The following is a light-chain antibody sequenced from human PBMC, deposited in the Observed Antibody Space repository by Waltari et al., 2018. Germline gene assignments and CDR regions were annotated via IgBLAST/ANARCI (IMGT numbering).Light chain of an antibody. CDR3: CSYAGSSTWV. J-gene: IGLJ3*02. Sequence: QSALTQPASVSGSPGQSITISCTGTSSDVGRHNLVSWYHQHPGKAPNLLIYEGSKRPSGVSNRFSGSKSGNTASLTISGLQAEDEADYYCCSYAGSSTWVFGGGTKLTVL. V-gene: IGLV2-23*01. CDR1: SSDVGRHNL. CDR2: EGS.